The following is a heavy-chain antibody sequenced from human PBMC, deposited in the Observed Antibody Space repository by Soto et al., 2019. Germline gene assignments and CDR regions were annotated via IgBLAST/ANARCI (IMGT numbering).Heavy chain of an antibody. V-gene: IGHV4-59*08. CDR2: IYYSGST. CDR3: ARLPSRHLVDY. J-gene: IGHJ4*02. D-gene: IGHD3-3*02. Sequence: LSLTCTVSGGSISSYYWSWIRQPPGKGLEWIGYIYYSGSTNYNSSLKSRVTVSVDTSKNQFSLNLRSVTAADTAVYYCARLPSRHLVDYWGQGTLVTVSS. CDR1: GGSISSYY.